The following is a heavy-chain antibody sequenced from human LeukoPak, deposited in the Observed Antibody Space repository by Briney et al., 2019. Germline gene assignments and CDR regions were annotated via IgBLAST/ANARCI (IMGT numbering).Heavy chain of an antibody. Sequence: SETLSLTCAVYGGSFSGYYWSWIRQPPGKGLEWIGEINHSGSTNYNPSLKSRVTISVDTSKNQLSLKLSSVTAADTAVYYCARYLRRPYYFDYWGQGTLVTVSS. V-gene: IGHV4-34*01. J-gene: IGHJ4*02. CDR1: GGSFSGYY. CDR3: ARYLRRPYYFDY. CDR2: INHSGST.